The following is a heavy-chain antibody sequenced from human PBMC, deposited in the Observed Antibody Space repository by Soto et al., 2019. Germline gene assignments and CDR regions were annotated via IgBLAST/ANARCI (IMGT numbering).Heavy chain of an antibody. Sequence: GGSLRLSCAASGFTFSDYYMSRIHQAPGKGLEWVSYISSSSSYTNYADSVKGRFTISRDNAKNSLYLQMNSLRAEDTAVYYCARASGDFWSGYYTDYYYGMDVWGQGTTVTVSS. J-gene: IGHJ6*02. CDR2: ISSSSSYT. CDR1: GFTFSDYY. V-gene: IGHV3-11*06. D-gene: IGHD3-3*01. CDR3: ARASGDFWSGYYTDYYYGMDV.